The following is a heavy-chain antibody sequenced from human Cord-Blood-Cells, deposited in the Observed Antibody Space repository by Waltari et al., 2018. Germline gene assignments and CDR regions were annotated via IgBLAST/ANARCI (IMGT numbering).Heavy chain of an antibody. D-gene: IGHD3-10*01. J-gene: IGHJ4*02. Sequence: QVQLQQWGAGLLKPSETLSLTCAVYGGSFSGYYWSWIRQPPGKGLEWIGEINHSGSTNYNPSLKSRVTISVDTSKNQFSLKLSSVTAADTAVYYCARLEKGGSGRLIDYWGQGTLVTVSS. CDR2: INHSGST. CDR1: GGSFSGYY. V-gene: IGHV4-34*01. CDR3: ARLEKGGSGRLIDY.